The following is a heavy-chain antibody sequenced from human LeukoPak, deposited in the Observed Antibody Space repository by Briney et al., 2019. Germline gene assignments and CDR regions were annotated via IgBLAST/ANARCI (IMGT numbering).Heavy chain of an antibody. CDR2: LYSGGTT. CDR3: TRDRDSMVRGNYFDS. J-gene: IGHJ4*02. Sequence: GGSLRLSCAAYEFTVSTNHMSWVRQAPGRGLEWVSVLYSGGTTSYADSVKGRFTISSDNSKNTVYLQMNSLRVEDTAVYYCTRDRDSMVRGNYFDSWGQGTLVTVSS. CDR1: EFTVSTNH. D-gene: IGHD3-10*01. V-gene: IGHV3-66*01.